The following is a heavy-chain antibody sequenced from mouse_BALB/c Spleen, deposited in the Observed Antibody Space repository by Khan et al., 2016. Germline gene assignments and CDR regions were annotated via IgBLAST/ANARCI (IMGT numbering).Heavy chain of an antibody. Sequence: EVKLEESGPGLVKPSQSLSLTCTVTGYSITSDYAWNWIRQFPGNKLEWMGYISYSGSTSYNPSLKSRISITRDTSKNQFFLQLNSVTTEDTATYYCARSIMANWGQGTTLTVS. CDR3: ARSIMAN. J-gene: IGHJ2*01. CDR2: ISYSGST. V-gene: IGHV3-2*02. CDR1: GYSITSDYA.